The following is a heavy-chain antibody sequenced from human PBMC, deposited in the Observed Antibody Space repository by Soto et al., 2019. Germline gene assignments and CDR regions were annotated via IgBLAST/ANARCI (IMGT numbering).Heavy chain of an antibody. CDR2: VSGDGRST. Sequence: GGSLRLSCAASGFSFSSYAMSWVRQAPGKGLEWVSAVSGDGRSTHYADSVKGRFTISRDNSKNTLYLQMNSLRAEDTAIYYCAKVRPYSSSWIYYYYGMDVWGQGTTVTVSS. CDR3: AKVRPYSSSWIYYYYGMDV. CDR1: GFSFSSYA. V-gene: IGHV3-23*01. J-gene: IGHJ6*02. D-gene: IGHD6-13*01.